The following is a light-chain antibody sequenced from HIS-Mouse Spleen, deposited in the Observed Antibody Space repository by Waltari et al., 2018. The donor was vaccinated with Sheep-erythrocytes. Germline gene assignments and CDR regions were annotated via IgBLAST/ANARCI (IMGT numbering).Light chain of an antibody. J-gene: IGKJ2*01. CDR1: QSVSSN. V-gene: IGKV3-11*01. Sequence: EIVLTQSPATLSLSPGERATLPCRPSQSVSSNLAWYKQKPGQAPGLLIYDASNRATGIPARFSGSGSGTDFTLTISSLEPEDFAVYYRQQRSNWYTFGQGTKLEIK. CDR2: DAS. CDR3: QQRSNWYT.